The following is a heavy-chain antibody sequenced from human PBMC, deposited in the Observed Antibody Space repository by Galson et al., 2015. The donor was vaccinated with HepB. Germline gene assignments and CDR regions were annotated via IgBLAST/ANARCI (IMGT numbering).Heavy chain of an antibody. V-gene: IGHV1-46*01. CDR3: ARVRSREIDH. Sequence: SVKVSCKASGYTFTSYYIHWVRQAPGQGLEWMGTINPSGGSTSYPQKFQGRVTMSRDASTSTVYMELSTLISEDTAVYYCARVRSREIDHWGQGTRVTVSS. J-gene: IGHJ4*02. CDR2: INPSGGST. CDR1: GYTFTSYY.